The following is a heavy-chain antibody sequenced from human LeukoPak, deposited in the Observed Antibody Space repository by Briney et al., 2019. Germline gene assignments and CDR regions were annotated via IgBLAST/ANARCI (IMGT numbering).Heavy chain of an antibody. Sequence: ASVKVSYKASGGTFISYALSWVRQAPGQGLEWMGRIIPILGIANYAQKFQGRVTITADKSTSTAYMELSSLRSEDTAVYYCASSGRDGYNWDCDYWGQGTLVTVSS. CDR2: IIPILGIA. J-gene: IGHJ4*02. D-gene: IGHD5-24*01. CDR1: GGTFISYA. V-gene: IGHV1-69*04. CDR3: ASSGRDGYNWDCDY.